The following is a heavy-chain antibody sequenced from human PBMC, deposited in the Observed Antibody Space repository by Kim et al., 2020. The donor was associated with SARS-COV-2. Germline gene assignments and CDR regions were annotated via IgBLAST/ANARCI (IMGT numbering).Heavy chain of an antibody. CDR1: GFTFSSYA. J-gene: IGHJ4*02. Sequence: GGSLRLSCAASGFTFSSYAMSWVRQAPGKGLEWVSAISGSGGSTYYADSVKGRFTISRDNSKNTLYLQMNSLRAEDTAVYYCAKVPSGFGSSSWYYFDYWGQGTLVTVSS. CDR2: ISGSGGST. V-gene: IGHV3-23*01. D-gene: IGHD6-13*01. CDR3: AKVPSGFGSSSWYYFDY.